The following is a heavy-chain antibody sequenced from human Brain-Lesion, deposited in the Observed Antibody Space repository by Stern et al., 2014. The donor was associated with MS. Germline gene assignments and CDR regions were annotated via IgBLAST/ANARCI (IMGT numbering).Heavy chain of an antibody. CDR1: GFSFSTYA. J-gene: IGHJ1*01. D-gene: IGHD6-19*01. CDR3: AKWPHHIAVAGTRYFQH. CDR2: ISGRGGPT. Sequence: EVQLVESGGGLVQPGGSLRLSCAASGFSFSTYAMSWVRQTPGKGLQWVSGISGRGGPTYYADSVKGRFTISRDTSKNTLYLQMDSLRADDTAVYYCAKWPHHIAVAGTRYFQHWGQGTLVTVSS. V-gene: IGHV3-23*04.